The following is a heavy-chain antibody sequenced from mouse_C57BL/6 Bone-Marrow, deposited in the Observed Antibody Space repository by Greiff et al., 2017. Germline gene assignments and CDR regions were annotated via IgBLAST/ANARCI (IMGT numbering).Heavy chain of an antibody. CDR2: ISYDGSN. CDR3: ARGCYGSSYWYFDV. J-gene: IGHJ1*03. V-gene: IGHV3-6*01. D-gene: IGHD1-1*01. Sequence: EVKLQESGPGLVKPSQSLSLTCSVTGYSITSGYYWNWIRQFPGNKLEWMGYISYDGSNNYNPSLKNRISITRDTSKNQFFLKLNSVTTEDTATYYCARGCYGSSYWYFDVWGTGTTVTVSS. CDR1: GYSITSGYY.